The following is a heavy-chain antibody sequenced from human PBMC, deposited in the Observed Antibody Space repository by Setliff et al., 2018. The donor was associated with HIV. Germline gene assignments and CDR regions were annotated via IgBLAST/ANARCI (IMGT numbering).Heavy chain of an antibody. V-gene: IGHV1-46*01. J-gene: IGHJ3*02. D-gene: IGHD1-1*01. Sequence: ASVKVSCKPSGYSFTNHYMHWVRQAPGQGLEWMGVINPTGGSTRNTQKFQGRVAMTRDTSTITVYMELSSLRTENTAVYYCASEGAWKRNALDIWGQGTMVTVSS. CDR3: ASEGAWKRNALDI. CDR2: INPTGGST. CDR1: GYSFTNHY.